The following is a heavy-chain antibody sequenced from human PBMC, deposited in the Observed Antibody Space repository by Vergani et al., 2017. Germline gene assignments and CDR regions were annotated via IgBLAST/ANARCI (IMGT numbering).Heavy chain of an antibody. D-gene: IGHD5-24*01. Sequence: QVQLVQFGAEVKKPGASLKVSCKASGYTFTSYYMHWLRQAPGQGLEWMGIINPSGGSTSYAQKFQGRVTMTRDTSTSTVDMELSSLRSEDTAVYYCARDVGATKFDYWGQGTLVTVSS. V-gene: IGHV1-46*01. CDR2: INPSGGST. CDR3: ARDVGATKFDY. J-gene: IGHJ4*02. CDR1: GYTFTSYY.